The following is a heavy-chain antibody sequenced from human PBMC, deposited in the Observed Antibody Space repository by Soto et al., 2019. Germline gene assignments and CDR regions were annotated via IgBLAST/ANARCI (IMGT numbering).Heavy chain of an antibody. J-gene: IGHJ6*02. CDR3: ARVRGRKYGMDV. CDR2: INHSGST. Sequence: QVQLQQWGAGLLKPSETLSLTCAVYGGSFSGYYWSWIRQPPGKGLEWIGEINHSGSTNYNPSLKSRVTISVDTSKNQFSLKLSSVTAADTAVYYCARVRGRKYGMDVWGQGTTVTVSS. CDR1: GGSFSGYY. V-gene: IGHV4-34*01.